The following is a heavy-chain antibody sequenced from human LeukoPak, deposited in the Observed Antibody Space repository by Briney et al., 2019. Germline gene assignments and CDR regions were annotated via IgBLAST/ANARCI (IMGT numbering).Heavy chain of an antibody. Sequence: GASVKVSCKASGYTFTSYGISWVRQAPGQGLDWMGWISAYNGNTNYAQKLQGRVTMTTDTSTSTAYMELRSLRSDDTAVYYCARVSGYSYGFRNEDYFDYWGQGTLVTVSS. CDR2: ISAYNGNT. CDR1: GYTFTSYG. J-gene: IGHJ4*02. CDR3: ARVSGYSYGFRNEDYFDY. V-gene: IGHV1-18*01. D-gene: IGHD5-18*01.